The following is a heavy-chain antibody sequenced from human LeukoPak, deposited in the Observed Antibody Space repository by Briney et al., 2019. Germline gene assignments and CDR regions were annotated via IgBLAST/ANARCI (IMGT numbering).Heavy chain of an antibody. J-gene: IGHJ4*02. V-gene: IGHV4-34*01. CDR3: ARVPVHSYWGTTVVTPFDY. Sequence: PSETLSLTCAVYGGSFSGYYWSWIRQPPGKGLEWIGEINHRGSTNYNPSLKSRVTISVDTSKNQFSLKLSSVAAADTAVYYCARVPVHSYWGTTVVTPFDYWGQGTLVTVSS. CDR1: GGSFSGYY. D-gene: IGHD4-23*01. CDR2: INHRGST.